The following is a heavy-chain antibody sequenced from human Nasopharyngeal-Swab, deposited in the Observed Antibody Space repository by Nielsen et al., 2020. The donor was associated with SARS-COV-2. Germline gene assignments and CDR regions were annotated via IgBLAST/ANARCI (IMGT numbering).Heavy chain of an antibody. D-gene: IGHD6-19*01. J-gene: IGHJ6*02. CDR3: AKVGTVAGTYIGMDV. CDR2: ISGSGGST. V-gene: IGHV3-23*01. CDR1: GFTFSSYA. Sequence: GSLRLSCAASGFTFSSYAMSWVRPAPGKGLEWVSAISGSGGSTYYADSVKGRFTISKDNSKNTLYLQMNSLRAEDTAVYYCAKVGTVAGTYIGMDVWGQGTTVTVSS.